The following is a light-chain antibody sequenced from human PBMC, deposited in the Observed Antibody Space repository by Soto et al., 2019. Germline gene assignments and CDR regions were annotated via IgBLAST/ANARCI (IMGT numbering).Light chain of an antibody. V-gene: IGLV1-40*01. CDR3: QSFDNSLSGFWV. CDR1: SSNIGAGHD. J-gene: IGLJ3*02. Sequence: QSVLTQPPSVSGAPGQRVTISCTGSSSNIGAGHDVHWFQQLPGTAPKLLIYGNSDRPSGAPDRFSGSKSGTSASLAITGLQAEDEADYYCQSFDNSLSGFWVFGGGTKLTVL. CDR2: GNS.